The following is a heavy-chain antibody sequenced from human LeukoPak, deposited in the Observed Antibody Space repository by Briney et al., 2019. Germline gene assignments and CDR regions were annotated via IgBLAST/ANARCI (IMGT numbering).Heavy chain of an antibody. CDR2: ISYDGSNK. J-gene: IGHJ4*02. CDR1: GFTFSSYG. CDR3: ARSSSVYLYFDS. D-gene: IGHD3-22*01. V-gene: IGHV3-30*03. Sequence: GGSLRLSCAASGFTFSSYGMHWVRQAPGKGLEWVAVISYDGSNKYYADSVKGRFTISRDNSKNTLYLQMNSLRAEDTAVYYCARSSSVYLYFDSWGQGTLVTVSS.